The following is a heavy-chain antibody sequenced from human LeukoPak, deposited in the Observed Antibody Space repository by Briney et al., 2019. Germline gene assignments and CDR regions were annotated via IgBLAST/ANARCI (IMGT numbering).Heavy chain of an antibody. CDR3: ARRGQQLSFDY. CDR1: GGSFSGYY. J-gene: IGHJ4*02. CDR2: INHSGST. V-gene: IGHV4-34*01. Sequence: SETLSLTCAVYGGSFSGYYWSWIRQPPGKGLEWIGEINHSGSTNYNPSLKSRVTISVDTSKNQFSLKLSSVTAADTAVYYCARRGQQLSFDYWGRGTLVTVSS. D-gene: IGHD6-13*01.